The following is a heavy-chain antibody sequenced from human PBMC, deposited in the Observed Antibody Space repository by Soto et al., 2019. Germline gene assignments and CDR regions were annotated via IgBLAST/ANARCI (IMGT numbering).Heavy chain of an antibody. V-gene: IGHV4-31*03. CDR1: GGSISSGGYY. J-gene: IGHJ5*02. Sequence: SETLSLTCTVSGGSISSGGYYWSWIRQHPGKGLEWIGYIYYSGSTYYNPSLKSRVTTAVETAKNQFSLQLSSVTAADTAGYYCARASDRYCSSTSCYAAENNWFDPWGQGTLVTVSS. D-gene: IGHD2-2*01. CDR2: IYYSGST. CDR3: ARASDRYCSSTSCYAAENNWFDP.